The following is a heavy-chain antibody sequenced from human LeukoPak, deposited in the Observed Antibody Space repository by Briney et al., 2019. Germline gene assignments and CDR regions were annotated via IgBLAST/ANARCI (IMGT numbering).Heavy chain of an antibody. D-gene: IGHD3-9*01. CDR2: ISGSGGST. CDR3: AKVYAVDFDWDYFDY. CDR1: GFIFSNYG. J-gene: IGHJ4*02. Sequence: GGSLRLSCAASGFIFSNYGMAWVRQAPGKGLEWVSGISGSGGSTYYADSVKGRFTISRDNSKNTLYLQMNSLRVEDTAVYYCAKVYAVDFDWDYFDYWGQGTLVTVSS. V-gene: IGHV3-23*01.